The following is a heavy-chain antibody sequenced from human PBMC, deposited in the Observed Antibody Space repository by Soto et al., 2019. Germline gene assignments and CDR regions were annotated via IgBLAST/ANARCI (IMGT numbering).Heavy chain of an antibody. D-gene: IGHD6-13*01. V-gene: IGHV4-31*03. CDR3: ARGESSSWYMMEFDY. CDR1: GGSISSGGYY. J-gene: IGHJ4*02. Sequence: QVQLQESGPGLVKPSQTLSLTCTVSGGSISSGGYYWSWIRQHPGKGLEWIGYIYYSGSTYYNPSLKSRVTISVDTSKNQFSLKLSSVTAADTAVYYCARGESSSWYMMEFDYWGQGTLVTVSS. CDR2: IYYSGST.